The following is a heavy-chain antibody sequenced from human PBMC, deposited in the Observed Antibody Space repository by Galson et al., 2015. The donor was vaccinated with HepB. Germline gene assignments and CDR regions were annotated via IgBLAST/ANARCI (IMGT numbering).Heavy chain of an antibody. Sequence: SLRLSCAASGFTFSNAWMSWVRQAPGKGLEWVGRIKSKTDGGTTDYAAPVKGRFTISRDDSKNTLYLQMNSLKTEDTAVYYCTTDGGYSSGWYVVGDCFDYWGQGTLVTVSS. CDR2: IKSKTDGGTT. CDR1: GFTFSNAW. D-gene: IGHD6-19*01. J-gene: IGHJ4*02. V-gene: IGHV3-15*01. CDR3: TTDGGYSSGWYVVGDCFDY.